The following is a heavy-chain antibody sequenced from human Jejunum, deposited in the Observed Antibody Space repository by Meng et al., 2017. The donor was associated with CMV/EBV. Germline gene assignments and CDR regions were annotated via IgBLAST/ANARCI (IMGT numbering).Heavy chain of an antibody. CDR2: IKTDGSDK. Sequence: VQRVEFGGGLGQPGGSLRLSCAASGFTFSSYWMTWVRQAPGKGLEWVANIKTDGSDKNYVDSVKGRFTISRDNAQNSLYLQMNSLRAEDTAVYYCAKYNYGIDYWGQGTLVTVSS. J-gene: IGHJ4*02. CDR1: GFTFSSYW. CDR3: AKYNYGIDY. D-gene: IGHD5-18*01. V-gene: IGHV3-7*02.